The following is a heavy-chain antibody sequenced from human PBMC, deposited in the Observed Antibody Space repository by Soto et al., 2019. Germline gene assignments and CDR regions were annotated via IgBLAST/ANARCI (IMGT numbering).Heavy chain of an antibody. CDR1: RFTFSNYG. J-gene: IGHJ4*02. Sequence: QVQLVESGGGVVQPGRSLRLSCAASRFTFSNYGMHWARRPPGKGLEWVAVISYGGSNKNYAAPGKGRFTISRDNSKNTLYLQMNSLRAEDTAVYYCVKGGYHYFDYWGQGTLVTVSS. CDR2: ISYGGSNK. CDR3: VKGGYHYFDY. D-gene: IGHD5-12*01. V-gene: IGHV3-30*18.